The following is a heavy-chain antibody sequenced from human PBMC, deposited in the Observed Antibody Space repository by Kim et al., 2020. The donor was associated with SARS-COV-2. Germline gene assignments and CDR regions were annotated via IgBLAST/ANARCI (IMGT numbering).Heavy chain of an antibody. D-gene: IGHD6-19*01. CDR1: GGSFSGYY. CDR3: ARGRYSSGWYFAFDI. V-gene: IGHV4-34*01. J-gene: IGHJ3*02. Sequence: SETLSLTCAVYGGSFSGYYWSWIRQPPGKGLEWIGEINHSGSTNYNPSLKSRVTISVDTSKNQFSLKLSSVTAADTAVYYCARGRYSSGWYFAFDIWGQGTMVTVSS. CDR2: INHSGST.